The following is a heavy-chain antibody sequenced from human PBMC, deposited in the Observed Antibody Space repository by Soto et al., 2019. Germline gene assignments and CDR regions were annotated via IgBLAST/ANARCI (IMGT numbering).Heavy chain of an antibody. J-gene: IGHJ6*03. Sequence: ASVKVSCKASGYTFTSYGIIWVRQAPGQGLEWMGWISAYNGNTNYAQKLQGRVTMTTDTSTSTAYMELRSLRSDDTAVYYCAREVRGVINSGYYYYMDVWGKGTTVTVSS. CDR3: AREVRGVINSGYYYYMDV. CDR2: ISAYNGNT. CDR1: GYTFTSYG. V-gene: IGHV1-18*01. D-gene: IGHD3-10*01.